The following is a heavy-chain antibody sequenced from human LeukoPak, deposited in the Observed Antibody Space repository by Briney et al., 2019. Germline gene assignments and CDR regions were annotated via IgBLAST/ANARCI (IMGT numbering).Heavy chain of an antibody. CDR1: GFSFSTYA. D-gene: IGHD5-24*01. Sequence: PGGSLRLSCAASGFSFSTYAMSWVRQAPGKGLQWVSAISLGVGSTTYYADSVKGRFTISRDNSKNTLYLQMDSLRDDDTAVYYCVKDGWRWQQFGSWFDYWGQGNLVTVSS. CDR2: ISLGVGSTT. V-gene: IGHV3-23*01. CDR3: VKDGWRWQQFGSWFDY. J-gene: IGHJ4*02.